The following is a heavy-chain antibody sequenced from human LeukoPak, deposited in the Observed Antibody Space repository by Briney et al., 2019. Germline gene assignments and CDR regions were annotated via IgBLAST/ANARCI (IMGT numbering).Heavy chain of an antibody. J-gene: IGHJ4*02. D-gene: IGHD3-22*01. CDR1: GGSISSGGYY. Sequence: PSETLSLTCTVSGGSISSGGYYWSWIRQHPGKGLEWIGYIYYSGNTYYNPSLKSRVTISVDTSKNQFSLKLSSVTAADTAVYYCAREDDSSGYPDYWGQGTLVTVSS. V-gene: IGHV4-31*03. CDR3: AREDDSSGYPDY. CDR2: IYYSGNT.